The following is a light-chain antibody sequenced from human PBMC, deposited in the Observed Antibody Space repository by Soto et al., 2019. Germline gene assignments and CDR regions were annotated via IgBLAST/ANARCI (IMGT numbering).Light chain of an antibody. CDR2: AAY. V-gene: IGKV3-20*01. CDR1: QSVSSSY. Sequence: EIVLTQSPGTLSLSPGESATLSCRASQSVSSSYLAWYQQKPGQAPRLLISAAYTSATGIPGRFSGSGSATDFTLTIRNLEPEDFAVYYCQHYGGPFTFGPGTKVDIK. J-gene: IGKJ3*01. CDR3: QHYGGPFT.